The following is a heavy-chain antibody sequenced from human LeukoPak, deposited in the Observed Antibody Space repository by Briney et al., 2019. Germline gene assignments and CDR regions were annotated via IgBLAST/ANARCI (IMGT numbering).Heavy chain of an antibody. CDR3: AKDPSRYFAPFDY. CDR1: GFTFSNYG. J-gene: IGHJ4*02. Sequence: GGSPRLSCAASGFTFSNYGMHCVRQAPGKGLEWVAFIPYDGSNKYYADSVQGRFTISRDNSMDTLYLQMNSLRAEDTAVYYCAKDPSRYFAPFDYWGQGNLVTVSS. CDR2: IPYDGSNK. V-gene: IGHV3-30*02. D-gene: IGHD3-9*01.